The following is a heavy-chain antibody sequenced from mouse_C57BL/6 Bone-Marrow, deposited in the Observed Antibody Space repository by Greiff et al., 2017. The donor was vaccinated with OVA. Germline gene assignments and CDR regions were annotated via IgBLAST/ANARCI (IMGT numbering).Heavy chain of an antibody. J-gene: IGHJ2*01. CDR1: GFTFSSYG. Sequence: EVHLEESGGDLVKPGGSLKLSCAASGFTFSSYGMSWVRQTPDKRLEWVGTINIGASYTYYPDNVKGRFTISRDNAKNTLYLQMSSLRSEDTAMYYCSCRYYSNRYFDYWGQGTTLTVSS. CDR3: SCRYYSNRYFDY. V-gene: IGHV5-6*01. CDR2: INIGASYT. D-gene: IGHD2-5*01.